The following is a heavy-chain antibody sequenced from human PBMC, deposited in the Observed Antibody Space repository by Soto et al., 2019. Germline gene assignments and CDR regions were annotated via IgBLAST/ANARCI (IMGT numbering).Heavy chain of an antibody. D-gene: IGHD6-19*01. J-gene: IGHJ5*02. CDR1: GGSINSGGYY. V-gene: IGHV4-31*03. Sequence: QVQLQESGPGLVKPSQTLSLTCSVSGGSINSGGYYWSWIRQHPGKGLEWIGFIYFGGRTYYNPSLKSRLIISLHPSKNLFSLKLTSVTAADTAVYYCARGPVILGWTAMAATPLGWFDPWGQGTLVNVSS. CDR3: ARGPVILGWTAMAATPLGWFDP. CDR2: IYFGGRT.